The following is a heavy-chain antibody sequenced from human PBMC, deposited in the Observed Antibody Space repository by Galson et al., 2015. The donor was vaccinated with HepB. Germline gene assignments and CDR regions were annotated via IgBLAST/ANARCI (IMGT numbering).Heavy chain of an antibody. Sequence: SVKVSCKASGYTFTGYYMHWVRQAPGKGLEWMGGFDPEDGETIYAQKFQGRVTMTEDTSTDTAYMELSSLRSEDTAVYYCATAHFYDFWSGYLPDWGQGTLVTVSS. CDR2: FDPEDGET. D-gene: IGHD3-3*01. CDR1: GYTFTGYY. V-gene: IGHV1-24*01. J-gene: IGHJ4*02. CDR3: ATAHFYDFWSGYLPD.